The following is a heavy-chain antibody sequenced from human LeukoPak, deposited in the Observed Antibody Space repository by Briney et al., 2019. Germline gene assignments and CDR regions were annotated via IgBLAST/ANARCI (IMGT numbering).Heavy chain of an antibody. J-gene: IGHJ4*02. CDR2: INHSGST. D-gene: IGHD6-19*01. CDR1: GGSFSGYY. Sequence: SETLSLTCAVYGGSFSGYYWGWIRQPPGKGLEWIGEINHSGSTNYNPSLKSRVTISVDTSKNQFSLKLSSVTAADTAVYYCARFHSSGSFRYWGQGTLVTVSS. V-gene: IGHV4-34*01. CDR3: ARFHSSGSFRY.